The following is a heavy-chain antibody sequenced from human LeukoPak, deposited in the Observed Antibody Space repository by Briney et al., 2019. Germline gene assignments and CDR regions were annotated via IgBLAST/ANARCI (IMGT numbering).Heavy chain of an antibody. J-gene: IGHJ4*02. CDR1: GFTFSSYG. CDR2: ISYDGSNK. D-gene: IGHD7-27*01. Sequence: GGSLRLSCAASGFTFSSYGMHWVRQAPGKGLEWVAVISYDGSNKYCADSVKGRFTISRDNSKNTLYLQMNSLRAEDTAVYYCATWASTDYWGQGTLVTVSS. CDR3: ATWASTDY. V-gene: IGHV3-30*03.